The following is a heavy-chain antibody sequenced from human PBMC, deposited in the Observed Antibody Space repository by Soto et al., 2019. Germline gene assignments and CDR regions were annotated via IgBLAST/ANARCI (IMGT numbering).Heavy chain of an antibody. CDR1: GGSFSSTSYY. D-gene: IGHD6-6*01. Sequence: SETLSLTCTVSGGSFSSTSYYWGWIRQSPGEGLEWIGSIYYSGSTYYNPSLKTRVTMSVDTSNSQFSLKLSSVTAADTSVYYFARTSAARPPNIHYWGQGTLVTGSS. J-gene: IGHJ4*02. CDR3: ARTSAARPPNIHY. V-gene: IGHV4-39*01. CDR2: IYYSGST.